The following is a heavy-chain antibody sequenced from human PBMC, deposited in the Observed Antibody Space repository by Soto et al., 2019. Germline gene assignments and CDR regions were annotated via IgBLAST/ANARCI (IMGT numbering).Heavy chain of an antibody. CDR3: AKGGYYDRSGYPSYYYYGMDV. CDR2: ISGSGGST. D-gene: IGHD3-22*01. CDR1: GFTFSSYA. V-gene: IGHV3-23*01. J-gene: IGHJ6*02. Sequence: GGSLRLSCAASGFTFSSYAMSWVRQAPGKGLEWVSAISGSGGSTYYADSVKGRFTIARHNSKNTLYLQMNSLRAEDTAVYYCAKGGYYDRSGYPSYYYYGMDVWGQGTTVTVSS.